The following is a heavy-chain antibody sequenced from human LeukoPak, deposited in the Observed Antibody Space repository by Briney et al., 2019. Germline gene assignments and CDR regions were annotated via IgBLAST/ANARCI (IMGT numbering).Heavy chain of an antibody. D-gene: IGHD2-15*01. CDR2: ISTDGTTT. V-gene: IGHV3-74*01. CDR3: ARSLGYSSGG. J-gene: IGHJ4*02. Sequence: GGSLRLSCAASGFPFRSHWMHWVRQVPGKGLVWVSHISTDGTTTNYADSVKGRFTISRDNARDTLYLQLNSLRAEDTAIYYCARSLGYSSGGWGQGTLVTVSS. CDR1: GFPFRSHW.